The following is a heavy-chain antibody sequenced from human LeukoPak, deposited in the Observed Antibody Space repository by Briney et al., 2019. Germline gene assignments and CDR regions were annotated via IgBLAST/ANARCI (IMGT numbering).Heavy chain of an antibody. CDR2: INHSGST. D-gene: IGHD6-6*01. CDR1: GGSFSGYY. J-gene: IGHJ4*02. V-gene: IGHV4-34*01. Sequence: PSETLSLTCAVYGGSFSGYYWSWIRQPPGKGLEWIGEINHSGSTNYNPSLKSRVTISVDTSKNQFSLKLSSVTAADTAVYYCASRYSSSKEVDYWGQGTLVTVSS. CDR3: ASRYSSSKEVDY.